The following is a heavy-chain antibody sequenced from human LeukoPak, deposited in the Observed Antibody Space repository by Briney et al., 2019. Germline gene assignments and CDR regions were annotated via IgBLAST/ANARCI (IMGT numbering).Heavy chain of an antibody. V-gene: IGHV3-74*01. CDR3: SRLVTTTRAIDY. CDR2: ISSDGSST. D-gene: IGHD2-21*02. J-gene: IGHJ4*02. Sequence: PGGSLRLSCAVSGFTFSSSWMHWVRQAPGEGLVWVSRISSDGSSTTYADSVKGRFTISRDNAKNTLYLQMSSLRAEDTAMYYCSRLVTTTRAIDYWGQGTLVTVSS. CDR1: GFTFSSSW.